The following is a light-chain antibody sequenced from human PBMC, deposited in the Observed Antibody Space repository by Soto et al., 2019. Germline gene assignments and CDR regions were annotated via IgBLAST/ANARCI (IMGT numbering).Light chain of an antibody. CDR1: VMISTY. CDR2: DAS. CDR3: QERSHWT. J-gene: IGKJ1*01. V-gene: IGKV3-11*01. Sequence: EIVLTQSPVTLSLSPGQRATLSCRASVMISTYVGWYQQKPGQAPRLLIYDASNRATGVPARFSGSGSGTDFTLTIRALEPEDFAVYYCQERSHWTFGRGTKVEI.